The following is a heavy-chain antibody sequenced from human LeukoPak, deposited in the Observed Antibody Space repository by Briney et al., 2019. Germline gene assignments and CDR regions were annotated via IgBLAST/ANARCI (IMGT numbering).Heavy chain of an antibody. CDR3: ASPPRGLMIVGAD. D-gene: IGHD3-22*01. CDR2: IDPSDSYT. Sequence: GESLKISCKGSGYSFTSYWISWVRQMPGKGLEWMGRIDPSDSYTDYSPSFQGHVTISADKSINTAYLQWGSLKASDTAMYYCASPPRGLMIVGADGGQGALVTVSS. J-gene: IGHJ4*02. CDR1: GYSFTSYW. V-gene: IGHV5-10-1*01.